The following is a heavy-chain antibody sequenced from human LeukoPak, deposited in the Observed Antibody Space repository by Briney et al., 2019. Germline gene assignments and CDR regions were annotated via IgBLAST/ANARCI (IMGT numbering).Heavy chain of an antibody. CDR2: IYTSGST. CDR3: ARASYSYDISGWVPFDY. CDR1: GNSISSGDYG. Sequence: SETLSLACTVSGNSISSGDYGWGWIRQPGGKGLEWIGRIYTSGSTTYNPSLNSRVTISGDTSENQFSLRLSSVTAADTAVYYCARASYSYDISGWVPFDYWGQGTLVTVSS. D-gene: IGHD3-22*01. V-gene: IGHV4-61*02. J-gene: IGHJ4*02.